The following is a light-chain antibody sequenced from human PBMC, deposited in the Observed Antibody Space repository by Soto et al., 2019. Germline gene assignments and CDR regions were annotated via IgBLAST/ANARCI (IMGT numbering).Light chain of an antibody. CDR1: QSIVNC. CDR3: QYYCSYST. CDR2: DVS. V-gene: IGKV1-5*01. J-gene: IGKJ1*01. Sequence: ITCQTSQSIVNCLAWYQQKPGKAPKLLLYDVSTLGSGVPSRFSGSGSGTEFTVTISSLQPDDAATYYCQYYCSYSTFGHGTKVDIK.